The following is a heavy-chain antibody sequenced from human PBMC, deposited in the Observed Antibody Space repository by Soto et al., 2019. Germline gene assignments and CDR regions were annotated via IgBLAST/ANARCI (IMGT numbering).Heavy chain of an antibody. J-gene: IGHJ6*02. CDR2: ISYDGSNK. CDR1: GFTFSSYA. Sequence: GGSLRLSCAASGFTFSSYAMHWVRQAPGKGLEWVAVISYDGSNKYYADSVKGRFTISRDNSKNTLYLQMNSLRAEDTAVYYCARDPQAVAGPFYYYYYGMDVWGQGTTVTVSS. D-gene: IGHD6-19*01. V-gene: IGHV3-30-3*01. CDR3: ARDPQAVAGPFYYYYYGMDV.